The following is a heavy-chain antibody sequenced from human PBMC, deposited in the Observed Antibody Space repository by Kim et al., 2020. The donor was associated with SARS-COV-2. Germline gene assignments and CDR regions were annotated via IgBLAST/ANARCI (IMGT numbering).Heavy chain of an antibody. V-gene: IGHV3-23*01. D-gene: IGHD2-2*01. CDR1: GFTFSSYA. CDR3: AKDPIAVVVPAAVLFDY. J-gene: IGHJ4*02. Sequence: GGSLRLSCAASGFTFSSYAMSWVRQSPGKGLEWVSAISGSGGSTYYADSVKGRFTISRDNSKTTLYLQMNSLRAEDTAVYDCAKDPIAVVVPAAVLFDYWGQGTLVTVSS. CDR2: ISGSGGST.